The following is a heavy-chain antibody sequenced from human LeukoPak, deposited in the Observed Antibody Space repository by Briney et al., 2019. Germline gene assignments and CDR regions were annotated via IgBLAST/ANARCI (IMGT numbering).Heavy chain of an antibody. CDR2: INPNSGGT. CDR3: ARDLNKGYYGDYTNFDFDY. J-gene: IGHJ4*02. D-gene: IGHD4-17*01. Sequence: GASVKVSCKASGYTFTGYYMHWVRQAPGQGLEWMGWINPNSGGTNYAQKFQGRVTMTRDTSISTAYMELSRLRSDDTAVYYCARDLNKGYYGDYTNFDFDYWGQGTLVTVSS. V-gene: IGHV1-2*02. CDR1: GYTFTGYY.